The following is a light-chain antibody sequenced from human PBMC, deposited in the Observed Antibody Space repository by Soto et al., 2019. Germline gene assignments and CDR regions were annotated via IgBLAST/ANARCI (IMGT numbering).Light chain of an antibody. CDR2: GAS. CDR3: LQHNNYPWT. J-gene: IGKJ1*01. V-gene: IGKV3-20*01. CDR1: QSVSSSY. Sequence: EIVLTQSPGTLSLSPGERASLSCRASQSVSSSYLAWFQQKPGQAPSLLIYGASSRATGIPDRFSGSGSGTAFTLTISRLEPEDFATYYCLQHNNYPWTFGQGTKVEIK.